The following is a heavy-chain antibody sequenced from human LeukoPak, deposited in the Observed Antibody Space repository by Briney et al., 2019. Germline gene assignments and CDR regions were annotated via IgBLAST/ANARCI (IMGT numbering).Heavy chain of an antibody. V-gene: IGHV4-39*07. CDR2: IYYSGST. CDR3: ARRRPPRGYSSSWPSRGAQPFDY. Sequence: PSETLSLTCTVSGGSISSSSYYWGWIRQPPGKGLEWIGSIYYSGSTYYNPSLKSRVTISVDTSKNQFSLKLSSVTAADTAVYYCARRRPPRGYSSSWPSRGAQPFDYWGQGTLVTVSS. D-gene: IGHD6-13*01. J-gene: IGHJ4*02. CDR1: GGSISSSSYY.